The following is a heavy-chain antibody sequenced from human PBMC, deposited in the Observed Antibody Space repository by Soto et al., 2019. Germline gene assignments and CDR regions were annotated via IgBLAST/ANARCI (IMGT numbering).Heavy chain of an antibody. J-gene: IGHJ4*02. CDR2: INPNNGGT. CDR3: ARTEGRVTALAWLNY. V-gene: IGHV1-2*02. Sequence: ASVKVSCKTSGYTFTASYMRWVRQAPGQGLEWMGWINPNNGGTNYAPKFQGRVTMTTDTSISTAYMELTRVTSDDTAVYYCARTEGRVTALAWLNYWGQGTLVTVS. D-gene: IGHD2-21*02. CDR1: GYTFTASY.